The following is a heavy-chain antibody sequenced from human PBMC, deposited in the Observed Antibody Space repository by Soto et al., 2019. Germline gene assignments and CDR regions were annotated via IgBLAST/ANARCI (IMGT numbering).Heavy chain of an antibody. CDR3: VRDWESTTQTWGFGDS. V-gene: IGHV1-69*04. Sequence: QVQVVQSGAEVKKPGSSVKVSCKASGGTFSSYTITWVRQAPGQGLEWLGRIIPIFGVTNYAQKFQDRLTMSADRPTTTAYMELSSLTSADTAVYYCVRDWESTTQTWGFGDSWGHGTLVTVSS. CDR2: IIPIFGVT. CDR1: GGTFSSYT. J-gene: IGHJ5*01. D-gene: IGHD3-10*01.